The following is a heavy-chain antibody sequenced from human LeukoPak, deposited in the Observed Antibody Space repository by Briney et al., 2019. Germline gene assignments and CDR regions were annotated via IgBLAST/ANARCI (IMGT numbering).Heavy chain of an antibody. Sequence: GGSLRLPCAASGFTFSSYAMSWVRQAPGRGLEWVSGISGSGGSSYYADSVKGRFTISRDNSKKTLYLQMNSLRAEDTAVYYCAKVPPYYYGSGYEYYFDYWGQGTLVTVSS. CDR3: AKVPPYYYGSGYEYYFDY. D-gene: IGHD3-10*01. CDR2: ISGSGGSS. CDR1: GFTFSSYA. V-gene: IGHV3-23*01. J-gene: IGHJ4*02.